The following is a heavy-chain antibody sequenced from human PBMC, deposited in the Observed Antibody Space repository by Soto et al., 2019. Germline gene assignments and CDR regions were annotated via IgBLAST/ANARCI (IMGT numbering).Heavy chain of an antibody. V-gene: IGHV4-59*01. D-gene: IGHD6-19*01. J-gene: IGHJ4*02. CDR1: GDSISSLY. CDR2: IYYSGSI. CDR3: AKSLWDTSGWKTDY. Sequence: QVQLQESGPGLVKPSETLSLTCTVSGDSISSLYWSWIRQPPGKGLEWIGYIYYSGSINHNPSLKSRVTISVDPSKNQFSLRLSSVTAADTAVYYCAKSLWDTSGWKTDYWGQGTLVTVSS.